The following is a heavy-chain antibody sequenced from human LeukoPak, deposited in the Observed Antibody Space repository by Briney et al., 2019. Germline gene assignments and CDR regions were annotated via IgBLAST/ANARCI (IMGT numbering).Heavy chain of an antibody. J-gene: IGHJ5*02. CDR1: GGSISSYH. D-gene: IGHD3-10*01. CDR3: AREESMVRGASWFDP. CDR2: IYYSGNT. Sequence: PSETLSLTCTVSGGSISSYHWSWIRQPPGKGLEWIGHIYYSGNTKYNPSLQSRVTISLDTSKNQFSLKLSSLTAADTAVYYCAREESMVRGASWFDPWGQGTLVTVSP. V-gene: IGHV4-59*01.